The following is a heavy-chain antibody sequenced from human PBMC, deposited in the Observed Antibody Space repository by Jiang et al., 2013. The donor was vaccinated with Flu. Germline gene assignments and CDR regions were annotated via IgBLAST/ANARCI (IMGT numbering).Heavy chain of an antibody. CDR1: GFDFRNYW. CDR2: IKQDGSEE. Sequence: QLLESGGRLGSSLGGSLRLSCAASGFDFRNYWMTWLRQAPGKGLECMAIIKQDGSEEYSVDSVKGRFTISRDNAKNSVYLQIKSLRAEDTAVYYCARHYYGSFDYWGQGTLLTVSS. D-gene: IGHD3-10*01. V-gene: IGHV3-7*03. CDR3: ARHYYGSFDY. J-gene: IGHJ4*02.